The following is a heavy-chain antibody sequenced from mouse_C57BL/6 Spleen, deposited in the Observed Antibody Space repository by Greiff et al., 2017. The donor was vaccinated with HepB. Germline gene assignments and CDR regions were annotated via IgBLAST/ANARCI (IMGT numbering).Heavy chain of an antibody. CDR3: ARRENYGSFDY. CDR2: IDPSDSYT. J-gene: IGHJ2*01. D-gene: IGHD1-1*01. CDR1: GYTFTSYW. Sequence: QVQLQQPGAELVRPGSSVKLSCKASGYTFTSYWMHWVKQRPGQGLEWIGEIDPSDSYTNYNQKFKGKSTLTVDKSSSTAYMQLSSLTSEDSAVYYCARRENYGSFDYWGQGTTLTVSS. V-gene: IGHV1-69*01.